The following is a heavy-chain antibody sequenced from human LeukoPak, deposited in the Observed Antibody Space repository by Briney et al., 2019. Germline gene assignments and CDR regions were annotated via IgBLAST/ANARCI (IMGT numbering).Heavy chain of an antibody. CDR3: ARRQPGYSSSLIDY. J-gene: IGHJ4*02. Sequence: SETLSLTCTVSGGSIGSYYWSWIRQPPGKGLEWIGYIYYSGSTNYNPSLKSRVTISVDTSKNQFSLKLSSVTAADTAVYYCARRQPGYSSSLIDYWGQGTLVTVSS. CDR1: GGSIGSYY. V-gene: IGHV4-59*08. D-gene: IGHD6-13*01. CDR2: IYYSGST.